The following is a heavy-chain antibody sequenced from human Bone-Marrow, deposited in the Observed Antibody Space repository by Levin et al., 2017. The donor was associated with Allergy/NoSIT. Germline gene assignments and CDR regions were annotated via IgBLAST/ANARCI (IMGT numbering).Heavy chain of an antibody. J-gene: IGHJ4*02. CDR3: ARATAVSDRFDY. Sequence: KSSETLSLTCTVSGGSINTNNWWNWVRQPPGKGLEWIGEISQSMNTNYKASLKSRVTISLDKSRNQFFLRLASVTDADTAVYFCARATAVSDRFDYWGQGMLVTVSS. CDR2: ISQSMNT. D-gene: IGHD4-17*01. V-gene: IGHV4-4*02. CDR1: GGSINTNNW.